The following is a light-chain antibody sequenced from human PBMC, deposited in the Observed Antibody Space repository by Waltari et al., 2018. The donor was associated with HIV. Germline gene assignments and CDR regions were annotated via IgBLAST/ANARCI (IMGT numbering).Light chain of an antibody. V-gene: IGLV3-25*03. CDR2: KNI. CDR3: QSAGGSGSYVV. Sequence: SYELTQPPSVSVSPGQTARITCSGDALPKQYAYRYQQKPGQAPVLVIYKNIERPSGIPARFSGSRSGTTVTLTISGVQAEDEADYHCQSAGGSGSYVVFGGGTKLTVL. CDR1: ALPKQY. J-gene: IGLJ2*01.